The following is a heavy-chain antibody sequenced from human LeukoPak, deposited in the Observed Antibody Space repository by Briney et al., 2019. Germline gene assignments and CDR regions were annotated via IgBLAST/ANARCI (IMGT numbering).Heavy chain of an antibody. D-gene: IGHD6-13*01. V-gene: IGHV3-7*05. CDR3: ASGWADYTSSSLDS. CDR2: IKQDGSKK. J-gene: IGHJ4*02. Sequence: PGGSLRLSCAASGFTFSGSWMSWLRQSPGKGLEWVANIKQDGSKKYYVESVKGRFTISRDNAKNSMYLQKNSLRADDTAVYYCASGWADYTSSSLDSWGQGTLVTVSS. CDR1: GFTFSGSW.